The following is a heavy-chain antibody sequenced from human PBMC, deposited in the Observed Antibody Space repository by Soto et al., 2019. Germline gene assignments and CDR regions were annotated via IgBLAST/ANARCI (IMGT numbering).Heavy chain of an antibody. CDR3: VKGEYYYDSSGYYPFDY. D-gene: IGHD3-22*01. V-gene: IGHV3-64D*06. CDR2: ISTKGGST. CDR1: GFTFSIYA. Sequence: GGSLRLSCSASGFTFSIYAMHWVRQAPGRRLEYASSISTKGGSTHYADSVKGRFTISRDNSKNTQYLQMSSLRAYDTAVYYCVKGEYYYDSSGYYPFDYWGQGT. J-gene: IGHJ4*02.